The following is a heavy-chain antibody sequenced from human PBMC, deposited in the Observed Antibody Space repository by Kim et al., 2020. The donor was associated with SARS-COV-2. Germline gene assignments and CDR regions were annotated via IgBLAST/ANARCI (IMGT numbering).Heavy chain of an antibody. CDR3: AKDLVSSSFRAIHN. CDR2: LSWNSGVI. J-gene: IGHJ3*02. CDR1: GFTFGDFA. Sequence: GGSLRLSCAASGFTFGDFAMHWVRQVPGKGLEWVSGLSWNSGVIGYADPVKGRFTISRHNAENSLYLQMNSLRAEDTAFYYCAKDLVSSSFRAIHNWGQGNMVTVSS. D-gene: IGHD6-6*01. V-gene: IGHV3-9*01.